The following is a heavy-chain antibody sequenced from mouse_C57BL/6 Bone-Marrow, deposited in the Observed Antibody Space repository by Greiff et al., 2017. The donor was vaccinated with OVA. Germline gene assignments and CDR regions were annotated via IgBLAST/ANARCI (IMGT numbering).Heavy chain of an antibody. Sequence: QVQLQQPGAELVKPGASVTMSCKASGYTFTSYWITWVKQRPGQGLEWIGDIYPGSGSTNYNEKFKSKATLTVDTSSSTAYMQLSSLTSEDSAVYYCAGALYGNYVPWYFDVWGTGTTVTVSS. J-gene: IGHJ1*03. D-gene: IGHD2-1*01. V-gene: IGHV1-55*01. CDR3: AGALYGNYVPWYFDV. CDR1: GYTFTSYW. CDR2: IYPGSGST.